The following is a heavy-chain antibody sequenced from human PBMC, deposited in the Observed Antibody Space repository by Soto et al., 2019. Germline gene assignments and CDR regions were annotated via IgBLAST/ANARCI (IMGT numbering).Heavy chain of an antibody. V-gene: IGHV1-69*06. CDR2: IIPIFGTA. Sequence: SVKDSCKYSGGNLGRYAISWVRQTHGQGLEWMGGIIPIFGTANYAQKFQGRVTITADKSTSTAYMELSSLRSEDTAVYYCAREETLAPIFGANWVDPWGQGTLVTV. D-gene: IGHD3-3*01. CDR3: AREETLAPIFGANWVDP. J-gene: IGHJ5*02. CDR1: GGNLGRYA.